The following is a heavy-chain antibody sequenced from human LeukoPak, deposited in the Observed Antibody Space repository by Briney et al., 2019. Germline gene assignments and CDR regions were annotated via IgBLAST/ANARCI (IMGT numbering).Heavy chain of an antibody. V-gene: IGHV3-15*01. J-gene: IGHJ4*02. CDR2: IQSNLDGGTT. CDR3: TTDFSHFDFSSGYYSY. D-gene: IGHD3-3*01. CDR1: GFSFTSAW. Sequence: GGSLGLSCAASGFSFTSAWMVWVRQAPGRGLEWVGRIQSNLDGGTTDFAAPVKGRFTISRDDLARTVYLEMNNLKADDTGVYYCTTDFSHFDFSSGYYSYWGQGSLVTVSS.